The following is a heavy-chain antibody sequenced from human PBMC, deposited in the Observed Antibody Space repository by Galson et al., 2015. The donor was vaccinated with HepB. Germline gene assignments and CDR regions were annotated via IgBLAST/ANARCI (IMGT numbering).Heavy chain of an antibody. J-gene: IGHJ4*02. V-gene: IGHV5-10-1*01. D-gene: IGHD5-12*01. CDR3: ARVQYSGYDSYYFDY. CDR2: IDPSDSYT. Sequence: QSGAEVKKPGESLRISCKGSGNSSTSYWITWLRQMPGKGLEWMGRIDPSDSYTNYSPSFQGHVTISADKSISTAYLQWSSLKASDTAVYYCARVQYSGYDSYYFDYWGQGTLVTVSS. CDR1: GNSSTSYW.